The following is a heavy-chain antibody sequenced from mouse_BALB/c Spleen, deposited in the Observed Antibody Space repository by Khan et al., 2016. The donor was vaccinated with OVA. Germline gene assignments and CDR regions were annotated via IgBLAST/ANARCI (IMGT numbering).Heavy chain of an antibody. Sequence: QVQLKESGPGLVAPSQSLSITCTVSGFSLTTSAIHWVRQPPGKGLEWLGVIWAGGSTNYNSALMSRLIISKDNSASQVFLKMISLQTVDTAMYYSAGEEGGGSDAMDYWGQGTSVTVSS. V-gene: IGHV2-9*02. CDR2: IWAGGST. J-gene: IGHJ4*01. CDR1: GFSLTTSA. CDR3: AGEEGGGSDAMDY. D-gene: IGHD1-1*02.